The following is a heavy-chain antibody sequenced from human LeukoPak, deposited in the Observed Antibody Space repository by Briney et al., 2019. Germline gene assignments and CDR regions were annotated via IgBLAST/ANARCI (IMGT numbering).Heavy chain of an antibody. D-gene: IGHD1-26*01. CDR3: AIRSGRNYYGVDV. CDR2: IYDSGKA. CDR1: GDSISRYY. V-gene: IGHV4-59*08. J-gene: IGHJ6*02. Sequence: SETLSLTCTVSGDSISRYYWSWIRQPPGKGLEWIGYIYDSGKANYNACLIGRVTLSVDTSRKQFSLTLSSVTAAHTAVYFCAIRSGRNYYGVDVWGQGTTVTVSS.